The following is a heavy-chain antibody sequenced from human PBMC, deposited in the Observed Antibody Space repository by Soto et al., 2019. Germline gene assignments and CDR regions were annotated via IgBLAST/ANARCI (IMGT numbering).Heavy chain of an antibody. CDR2: ISWNSGSI. V-gene: IGHV3-9*01. J-gene: IGHJ5*02. Sequence: EVQLVESGGGLVQPGRSLRLSCAASGFTFDDYAMHWVRQAPGKGLEWVSGISWNSGSIGYADSVKGRFTISRDNAKNSLYLQMNSLRAEDTALYYCARDGFIAVAGTRPWFAPWGQGTLVTVSS. CDR1: GFTFDDYA. D-gene: IGHD6-19*01. CDR3: ARDGFIAVAGTRPWFAP.